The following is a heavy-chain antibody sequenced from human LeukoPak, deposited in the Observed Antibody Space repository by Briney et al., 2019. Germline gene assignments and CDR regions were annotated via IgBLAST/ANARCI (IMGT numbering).Heavy chain of an antibody. J-gene: IGHJ4*02. D-gene: IGHD5-18*01. V-gene: IGHV4-4*02. CDR1: GGSISSSNW. CDR3: AREEGSYGHRVYFDY. CDR2: IYHSGST. Sequence: PSRTLSLTCAVSGGSISSSNWWSWVRQPPGKGLEWIGEIYHSGSTNYNPSLKSRVTISVDKSKNQFSLKLSSVTAADTAVYYCAREEGSYGHRVYFDYWGQGTLVTVSS.